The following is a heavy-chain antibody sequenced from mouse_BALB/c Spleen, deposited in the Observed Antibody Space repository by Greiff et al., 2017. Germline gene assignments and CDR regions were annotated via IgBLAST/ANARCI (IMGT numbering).Heavy chain of an antibody. CDR2: ISSGGSYT. V-gene: IGHV5-6*01. CDR1: GFTFSSYG. J-gene: IGHJ4*01. Sequence: EVQVVESGGDLVKPGGSLKLSCAASGFTFSSYGMSWVRQTPDKRLEWVATISSGGSYTYYPDSVKGRFTISRDNAKNTLYLQMSSLKSEDTAMYYCARRGNAMDYWGQGTSVTVSS. CDR3: ARRGNAMDY.